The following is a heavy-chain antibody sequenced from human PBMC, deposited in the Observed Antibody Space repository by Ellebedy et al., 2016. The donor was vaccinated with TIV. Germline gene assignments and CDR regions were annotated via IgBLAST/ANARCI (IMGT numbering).Heavy chain of an antibody. J-gene: IGHJ4*02. CDR2: ISYNGVFK. CDR3: ARDKLSPVAGIHYYLDY. D-gene: IGHD6-19*01. Sequence: PGGSLRLSCAASGCTLSSYAMHWVRQAPGKGLEWVAAISYNGVFKHYADSVKCRFTISRDNSQNTLYLHMDSLRGEDTAVFYCARDKLSPVAGIHYYLDYWGQGTLVTVSS. V-gene: IGHV3-30*03. CDR1: GCTLSSYA.